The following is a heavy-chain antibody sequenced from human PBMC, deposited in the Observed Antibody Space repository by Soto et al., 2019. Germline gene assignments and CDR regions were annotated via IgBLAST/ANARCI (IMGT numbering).Heavy chain of an antibody. Sequence: SETLSLTCTVSGGSISSGGYYWSWIRQHPGKGLEWIGYIYYSGSTYYNPSLKSRVTISVDTSKNQFSLKLSSVTAADTAVYYCASSYDYSNYLGYWGQGTLVTVSS. D-gene: IGHD4-4*01. CDR2: IYYSGST. J-gene: IGHJ4*02. V-gene: IGHV4-31*03. CDR1: GGSISSGGYY. CDR3: ASSYDYSNYLGY.